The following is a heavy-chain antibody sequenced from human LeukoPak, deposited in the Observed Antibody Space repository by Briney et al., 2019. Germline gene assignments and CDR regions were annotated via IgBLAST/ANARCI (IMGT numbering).Heavy chain of an antibody. D-gene: IGHD3-10*01. J-gene: IGHJ4*02. Sequence: PSETLSLTCTVSGGPISSYYWSWIRQPPGKGLEWIGYINYSGNTNSNPSLRTRVTISIDTSQNQFSLKLSSVTAADTAVYYCARVSGSSGRDLDYWGQGTLVTVSS. CDR3: ARVSGSSGRDLDY. CDR1: GGPISSYY. CDR2: INYSGNT. V-gene: IGHV4-59*12.